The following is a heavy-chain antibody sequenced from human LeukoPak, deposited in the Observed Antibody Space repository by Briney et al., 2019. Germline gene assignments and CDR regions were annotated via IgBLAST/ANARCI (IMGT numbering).Heavy chain of an antibody. CDR1: GGSISSSSYY. D-gene: IGHD3-22*01. V-gene: IGHV4-39*01. CDR2: IYYSGST. Sequence: PSETLSLTCTVSGGSISSSSYYWGWIRQPPGKGLEWIGSIYYSGSTYYNPSLKSRVTISVDTSKNQFSLKLSSVTAADTAVYYCARLFYDSSGHDYWGQGTLVTVSS. J-gene: IGHJ4*02. CDR3: ARLFYDSSGHDY.